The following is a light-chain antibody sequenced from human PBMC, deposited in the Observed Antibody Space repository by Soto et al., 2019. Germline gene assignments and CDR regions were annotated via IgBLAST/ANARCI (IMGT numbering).Light chain of an antibody. CDR2: GAF. CDR3: QQLRMYPST. V-gene: IGKV3-20*01. Sequence: IVLTQSPGTLSLSPGERAPFSCRASQSVSSNYLAWYQQKHGQAHRLLIYGAFKRATGIPDRFSGSASGTDGDITIARLKAEDFATDEGQQLRMYPSTFGEGTKVEIK. J-gene: IGKJ4*01. CDR1: QSVSSNY.